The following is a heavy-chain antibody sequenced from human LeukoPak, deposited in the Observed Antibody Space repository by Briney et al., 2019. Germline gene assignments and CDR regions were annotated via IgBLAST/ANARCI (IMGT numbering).Heavy chain of an antibody. D-gene: IGHD3-9*01. V-gene: IGHV3-15*01. CDR2: SKSKTDGGTI. J-gene: IGHJ4*02. CDR3: TTVRPLAYDVLTGYQTYYFDY. Sequence: KTGGSLRLSCAASGFTFSNAWMSWVRQVPGKGLEWVGRSKSKTDGGTIDYAAPVKGRFTISRDDSKNTLFLQMNSLKTEDTAVYYCTTVRPLAYDVLTGYQTYYFDYWGQGTLVTVSS. CDR1: GFTFSNAW.